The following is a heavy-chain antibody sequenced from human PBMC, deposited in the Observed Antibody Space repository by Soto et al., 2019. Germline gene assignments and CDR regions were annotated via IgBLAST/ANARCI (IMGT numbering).Heavy chain of an antibody. CDR3: AGDIRSGSYRFDY. Sequence: SETLSLTCTVSDGSISSYYWSWLRQPPGKGLEWIGYIYDSGSTLYNPSLKSRVTISVDRPNNQFSLKLSSVTAADTAIYYCAGDIRSGSYRFDYWGQGTLVTVSS. CDR1: DGSISSYY. D-gene: IGHD1-26*01. J-gene: IGHJ4*02. V-gene: IGHV4-59*08. CDR2: IYDSGST.